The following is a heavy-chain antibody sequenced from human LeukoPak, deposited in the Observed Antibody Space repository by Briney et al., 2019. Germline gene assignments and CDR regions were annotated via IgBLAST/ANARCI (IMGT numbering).Heavy chain of an antibody. J-gene: IGHJ4*02. D-gene: IGHD4-23*01. Sequence: SVKVSCKASGGTFSSYAISWVRQAPGQGLEWMGGIIPIFGTANYAQKFQGRVTITADESTSTAYMDLSSLRSEDTAVYYCARASRGNSDFDYWGQGTLVTVSS. CDR3: ARASRGNSDFDY. CDR2: IIPIFGTA. V-gene: IGHV1-69*13. CDR1: GGTFSSYA.